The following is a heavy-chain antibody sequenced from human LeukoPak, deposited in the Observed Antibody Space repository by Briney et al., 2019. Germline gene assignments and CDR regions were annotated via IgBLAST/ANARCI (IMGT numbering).Heavy chain of an antibody. Sequence: PSETLSLTCTVSGGSISSSSYYWGWIRQPPGKGLEWIGSIYYSGSTYYNPSLKSRVTISVDTSKNQFSLKLSSVTAADTAVYYCARRIALYSSGWYFDLWGRGTPVTVSS. V-gene: IGHV4-39*01. CDR1: GGSISSSSYY. J-gene: IGHJ2*01. D-gene: IGHD6-19*01. CDR3: ARRIALYSSGWYFDL. CDR2: IYYSGST.